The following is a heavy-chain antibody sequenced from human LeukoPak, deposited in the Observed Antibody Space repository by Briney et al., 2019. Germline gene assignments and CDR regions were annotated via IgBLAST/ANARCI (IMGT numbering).Heavy chain of an antibody. CDR1: GFTFSSYS. CDR2: ISSSSSTI. CDR3: ARDRSGGSGSSVSY. D-gene: IGHD3-10*01. V-gene: IGHV3-48*02. J-gene: IGHJ4*02. Sequence: PGGSLRLSCAASGFTFSSYSMNWVRQAPGKGLEWVSYISSSSSTIYYADSVKGRFTISRDNAKNSLYLQMSSLRDEDTAVYYCARDRSGGSGSSVSYWGQGTLVTVSS.